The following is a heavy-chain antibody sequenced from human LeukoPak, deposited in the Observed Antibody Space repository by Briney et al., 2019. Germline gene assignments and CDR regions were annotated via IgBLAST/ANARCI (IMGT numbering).Heavy chain of an antibody. J-gene: IGHJ2*01. CDR1: GFSFSNYA. CDR2: ISGRGANT. D-gene: IGHD6-25*01. CDR3: ARGPPWYFDL. V-gene: IGHV3-23*01. Sequence: GGSLRLSCAASGFSFSNYAMSWVRQAPGKGLEWVSAISGRGANTYYADSVKGRFTISRDNSKNTLYLQMNSLRVEDTVVYYCARGPPWYFDLWGRGTLVTVSS.